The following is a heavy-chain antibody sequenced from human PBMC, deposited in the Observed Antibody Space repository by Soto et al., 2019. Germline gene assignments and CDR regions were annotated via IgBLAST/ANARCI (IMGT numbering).Heavy chain of an antibody. CDR2: ISGSGGNT. CDR3: AKGLRRLLRTQYYYGLDV. CDR1: GFRFSPYS. J-gene: IGHJ6*02. Sequence: AVSLRLSCSASGFRFSPYSIPWVRPAPGKGLEWVSSISGSGGNTNYADSVKGRFTVSRDNSKRTLSLQMNSLTEEDTAIYYCAKGLRRLLRTQYYYGLDVWGRGNTVTV. D-gene: IGHD3-16*01. V-gene: IGHV3-23*01.